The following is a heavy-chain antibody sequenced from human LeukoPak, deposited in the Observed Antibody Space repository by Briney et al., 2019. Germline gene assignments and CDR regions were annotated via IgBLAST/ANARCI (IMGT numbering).Heavy chain of an antibody. CDR3: ARDIGYCSSTSCPRVDNWFDP. CDR1: GGSISCGSYY. J-gene: IGHJ5*02. CDR2: IYTSGST. V-gene: IGHV4-61*02. D-gene: IGHD2-2*01. Sequence: SETLSLTCTVSGGSISCGSYYWSWIRQPAGKGLEWIGRIYTSGSTNYNPSLKSRVTISVDTSKNQFSLKLSSVTAADTAVYYCARDIGYCSSTSCPRVDNWFDPWGQGTLVTVSS.